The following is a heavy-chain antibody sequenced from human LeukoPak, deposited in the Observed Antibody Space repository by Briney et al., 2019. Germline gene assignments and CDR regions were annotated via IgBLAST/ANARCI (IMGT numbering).Heavy chain of an antibody. D-gene: IGHD6-19*01. J-gene: IGHJ4*02. Sequence: SETLSLTCTVSGGSLSSSSYYWGWIRQPPGKGLEWTGSIYYSGSTYYNPSLKSRVTISVDTSKNQFSLKLSSVTAADTAVNYCARDRAYRSGWYVDYWGQGTLVTVSS. CDR1: GGSLSSSSYY. CDR2: IYYSGST. V-gene: IGHV4-39*02. CDR3: ARDRAYRSGWYVDY.